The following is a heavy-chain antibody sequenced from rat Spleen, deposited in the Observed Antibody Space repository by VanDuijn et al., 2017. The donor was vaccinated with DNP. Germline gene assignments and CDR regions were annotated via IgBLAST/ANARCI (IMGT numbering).Heavy chain of an antibody. D-gene: IGHD5-1*01. CDR3: AKVDWETPFDY. CDR2: IIFDGSPT. J-gene: IGHJ2*01. CDR1: GFTFSDYN. Sequence: EVQLVESGGGLVQPGRSLKLSCAASGFTFSDYNMAWVRQAPKKGLEWVTTIIFDGSPTYYRDSVKGRFTISRDNAENTGYLQMNSLRSEDTATYYCAKVDWETPFDYWGQGAMVTVSS. V-gene: IGHV5-7*01.